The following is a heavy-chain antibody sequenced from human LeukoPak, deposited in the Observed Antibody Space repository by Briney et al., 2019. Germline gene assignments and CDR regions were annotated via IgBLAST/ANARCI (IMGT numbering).Heavy chain of an antibody. CDR2: ISGSGGST. V-gene: IGHV3-23*01. CDR3: AKDPYSSSPNNWFDP. CDR1: GFTFSSYA. J-gene: IGHJ5*02. Sequence: GGSLRLSCAASGFTFSSYAMSWVRQAPGKGLEWVLAISGSGGSTYYADSVKGWFTISRDNSKNTLYLQMNSLRAEDTAVYYCAKDPYSSSPNNWFDPWGQGTLVTVSS. D-gene: IGHD6-6*01.